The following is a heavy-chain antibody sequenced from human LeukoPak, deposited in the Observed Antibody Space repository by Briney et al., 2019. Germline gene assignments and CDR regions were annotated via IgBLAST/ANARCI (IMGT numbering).Heavy chain of an antibody. Sequence: SETLSLTCAVYGGSFSGYYWSWIRQPPGKGLEWIGEINHSGSTNYNPSLKSRVTISVDTSKNQFSLKLSSVTAADTAVYYCARDLTLNYYDSSGYSLQNWFDPWGQGTLVTVSS. CDR2: INHSGST. V-gene: IGHV4-34*01. J-gene: IGHJ5*02. CDR1: GGSFSGYY. CDR3: ARDLTLNYYDSSGYSLQNWFDP. D-gene: IGHD3-22*01.